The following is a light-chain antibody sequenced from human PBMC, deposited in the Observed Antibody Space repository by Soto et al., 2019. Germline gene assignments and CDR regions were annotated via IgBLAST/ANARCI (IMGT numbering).Light chain of an antibody. Sequence: DLQMTQSPSTLSASVGDRVSISCRASQSLDKWLAWYQQKPGEAPKLLVSDASNLESGVSSRFTGSVSGTEFTLTISSLQPDDFATYYCQQYTRYPYTFGQGTKLEIK. CDR3: QQYTRYPYT. V-gene: IGKV1-5*01. J-gene: IGKJ2*01. CDR1: QSLDKW. CDR2: DAS.